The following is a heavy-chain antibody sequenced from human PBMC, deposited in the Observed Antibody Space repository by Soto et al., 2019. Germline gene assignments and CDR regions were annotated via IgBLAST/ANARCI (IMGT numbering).Heavy chain of an antibody. CDR3: AREGRCTNGVCYFPADSYYYYGMDV. CDR2: INPNSGGT. Sequence: EASVKVSCKASGYTFTGYYMHWVRQAPGQGLEWMGWINPNSGGTNYAQKFQGWVTMTRDTSISTAYMELSRLRSDDTAVYYCAREGRCTNGVCYFPADSYYYYGMDVWGQGTTVTVSS. J-gene: IGHJ6*02. CDR1: GYTFTGYY. D-gene: IGHD2-8*01. V-gene: IGHV1-2*04.